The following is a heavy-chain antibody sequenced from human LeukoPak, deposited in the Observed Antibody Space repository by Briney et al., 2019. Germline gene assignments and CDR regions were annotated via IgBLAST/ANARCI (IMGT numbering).Heavy chain of an antibody. CDR1: GYTFSSYG. D-gene: IGHD3-10*01. CDR2: ISVYNGNT. V-gene: IGHV1-18*01. CDR3: ARDSPDGSGTYYNDSPDY. Sequence: VASVKVSCKASGYTFSSYGISWVRQAPGQGLEWMGWISVYNGNTNYRQKLQGRVTMTTDTSTSTAYMDLRSLRSDDTAIYYCARDSPDGSGTYYNDSPDYWGQGTLVTVSS. J-gene: IGHJ4*02.